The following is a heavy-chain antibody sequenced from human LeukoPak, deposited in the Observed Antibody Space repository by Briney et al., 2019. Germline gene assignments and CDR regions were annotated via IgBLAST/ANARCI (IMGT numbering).Heavy chain of an antibody. Sequence: GGSLRLSCAASGFTFSSYSMNWVRQAPGKGLEWVSYISSSSSTIYYADSVKGRFTISRDNAKNSLYLQMNSLRAEDTAVYYCARSGYSSGWYFPYYYGMDVWGQGTTVTVSS. CDR1: GFTFSSYS. V-gene: IGHV3-48*04. D-gene: IGHD6-13*01. J-gene: IGHJ6*02. CDR3: ARSGYSSGWYFPYYYGMDV. CDR2: ISSSSSTI.